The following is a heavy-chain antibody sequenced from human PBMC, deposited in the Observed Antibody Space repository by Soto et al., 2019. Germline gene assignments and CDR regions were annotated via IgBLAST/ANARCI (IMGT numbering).Heavy chain of an antibody. D-gene: IGHD2-21*02. Sequence: PSETLSLTCTVSGGSISSSSHYWDWIRQPPGKGLEWIGSVFYSGTPYYNPSLKSRVIISVDTSKNQFSLKLNSVTAADTAVYYCARDLWGYCGTDCYPLDVWGQGTTVTVSS. CDR3: ARDLWGYCGTDCYPLDV. J-gene: IGHJ6*02. CDR1: GGSISSSSHY. CDR2: VFYSGTP. V-gene: IGHV4-39*07.